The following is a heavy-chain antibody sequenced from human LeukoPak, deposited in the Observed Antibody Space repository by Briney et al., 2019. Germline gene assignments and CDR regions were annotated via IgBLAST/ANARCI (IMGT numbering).Heavy chain of an antibody. CDR1: SFSSYX. CDR3: ARDGTPYSSSSDY. CDR2: IKQDGSEK. V-gene: IGHV3-7*01. J-gene: IGHJ4*02. Sequence: SFSSYXXXXXRXXXGKGXXXXANIKQDGSEKYYVDSVKGRFTISRDNAKNSLYLQMNSLRAEDTAVYYCARDGTPYSSSSDYWGQGTLVTVSS. D-gene: IGHD6-13*01.